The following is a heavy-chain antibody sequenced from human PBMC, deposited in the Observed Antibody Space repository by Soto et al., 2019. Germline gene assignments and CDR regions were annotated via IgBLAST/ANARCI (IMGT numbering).Heavy chain of an antibody. J-gene: IGHJ4*02. CDR1: GFTFSSYA. V-gene: IGHV3-23*01. CDR3: AEITMIVVVNSY. CDR2: ISGSGGST. Sequence: GGSLRLSCAASGFTFSSYAMSWVRQAPGKGLEWVSAISGSGGSTYYADSVKGRFTISRDNSKNTLYLQMNSLRAEDTAVYYCAEITMIVVVNSYWGQGTLVTVSS. D-gene: IGHD3-22*01.